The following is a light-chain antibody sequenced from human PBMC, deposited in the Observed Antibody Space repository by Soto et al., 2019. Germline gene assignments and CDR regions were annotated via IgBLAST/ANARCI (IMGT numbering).Light chain of an antibody. CDR2: AAS. J-gene: IGKJ4*01. CDR3: QQYNISPLT. CDR1: QDINSY. V-gene: IGKV1D-16*01. Sequence: DVQMTQSPSSLSASVGDRVTITCRASQDINSYLAWYQQKPGNAPKSLIYAASSLQTGVPSRSSGSESGTDFTLTISNPQPEDSATYSCQQYNISPLTFGGGTKVEIK.